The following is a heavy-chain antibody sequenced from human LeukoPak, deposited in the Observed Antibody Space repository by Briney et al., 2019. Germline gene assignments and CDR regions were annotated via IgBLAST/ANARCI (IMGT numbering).Heavy chain of an antibody. D-gene: IGHD2-15*01. CDR2: IYYSGST. Sequence: SETLSLTCTVSGGSISSYYWSWIRQPPGKGLEWIGYIYYSGSTNYNPSLKSRVTISVDTSKNQFSLKLSSVTAADTAVYYCARGGYCSGGSCYSDAFDIWGQGTMVTVSS. V-gene: IGHV4-59*12. CDR1: GGSISSYY. CDR3: ARGGYCSGGSCYSDAFDI. J-gene: IGHJ3*02.